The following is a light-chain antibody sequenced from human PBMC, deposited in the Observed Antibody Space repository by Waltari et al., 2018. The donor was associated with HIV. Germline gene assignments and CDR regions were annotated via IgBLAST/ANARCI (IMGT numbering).Light chain of an antibody. CDR1: QSVSYN. J-gene: IGKJ1*01. V-gene: IGKV3-15*01. Sequence: TVMTQSPVTLSVSPGDRVTLSCRASQSVSYNLAWYQQKRGLAPRLLIFGASTRATDIPVRFSGSGSGTEFNLTISSLQSEDFAVYYWQQYNSWPRAFGQGTKLEVK. CDR2: GAS. CDR3: QQYNSWPRA.